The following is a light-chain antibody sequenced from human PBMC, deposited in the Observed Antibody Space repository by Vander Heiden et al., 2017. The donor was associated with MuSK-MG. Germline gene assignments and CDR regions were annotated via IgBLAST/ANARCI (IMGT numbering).Light chain of an antibody. V-gene: IGKV1-9*01. J-gene: IGKJ3*01. CDR1: QAISSH. CDR2: TVS. CDR3: QQLTGFSFT. Sequence: DFPLTPSPSFLSASVGDRVTMTCRASQAISSHLAWYQQKPGNAPNLLIHTVSTLQSGVPSRFSGSVSGTEFTLTITSLQPEDVATYYCQQLTGFSFTFGPGTKVDIK.